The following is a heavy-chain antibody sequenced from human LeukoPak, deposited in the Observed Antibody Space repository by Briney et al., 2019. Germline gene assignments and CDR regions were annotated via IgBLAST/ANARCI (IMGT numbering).Heavy chain of an antibody. CDR2: INPSGGST. CDR1: GYTLTSYY. CDR3: AIPKMGAYDAFDI. D-gene: IGHD5-24*01. Sequence: ASVKVSCKASGYTLTSYYMRWVRQAPGQGLEWMGIINPSGGSTSYAQKFQGRVTMTRDTSTSTVYMELSSLRSEDTAVYYCAIPKMGAYDAFDIWGQGTMVTVSS. J-gene: IGHJ3*02. V-gene: IGHV1-46*01.